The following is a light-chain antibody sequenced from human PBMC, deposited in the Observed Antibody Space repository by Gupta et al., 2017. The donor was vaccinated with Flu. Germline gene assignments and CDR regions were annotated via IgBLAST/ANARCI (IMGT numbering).Light chain of an antibody. CDR1: QTVSSN. V-gene: IGKV3-15*01. J-gene: IGKJ2*01. CDR3: QQFHNWPYT. Sequence: EIVMTQSPATLSVSPGESATLSCRASQTVSSNLAWYQQKPGQSPRLLFYGASTRATDIPARFSGSGSGTEFTLTISSLQSEDFAVYFCQQFHNWPYTFGQGTKLEIK. CDR2: GAS.